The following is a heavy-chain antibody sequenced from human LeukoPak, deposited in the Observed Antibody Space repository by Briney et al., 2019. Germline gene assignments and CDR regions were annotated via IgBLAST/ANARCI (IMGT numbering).Heavy chain of an antibody. CDR1: GGSISSYY. CDR2: IYYSGST. Sequence: PSETLSLTCTVSGGSISSYYWSWIRQPPGKGLEWIGYIYYSGSTNYNPSLKSRVTISVDTSKNQFSLKLSSVTAADTAVYYCAAAIAAAGTERGSYYYGMDVWGQGTTVTVSS. D-gene: IGHD6-13*01. J-gene: IGHJ6*02. V-gene: IGHV4-59*01. CDR3: AAAIAAAGTERGSYYYGMDV.